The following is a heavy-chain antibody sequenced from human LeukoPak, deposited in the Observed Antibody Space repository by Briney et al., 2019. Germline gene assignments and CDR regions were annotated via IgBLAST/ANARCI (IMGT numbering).Heavy chain of an antibody. CDR2: IYSGGST. J-gene: IGHJ3*02. CDR1: GFTVSSNY. V-gene: IGHV3-53*01. CDR3: AREPEYGVLNRANDAFDI. Sequence: GGSLRLSCAASGFTVSSNYMSWVRQAPGKGLEWVSVIYSGGSTYYADSVKGRFTISRDNSKNTLYLQMNSLRAEDTAVYYCAREPEYGVLNRANDAFDIWGQGTMVTVSS. D-gene: IGHD4-17*01.